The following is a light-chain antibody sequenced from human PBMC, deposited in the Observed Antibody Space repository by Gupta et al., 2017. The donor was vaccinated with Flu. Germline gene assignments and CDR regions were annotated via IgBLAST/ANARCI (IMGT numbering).Light chain of an antibody. Sequence: PATLSVSAGDRAALSCRASQSGSSNLAWYQQRPCQAPRLLISGASTRATGIPARFSGSGSGTEFTLTISSLQSEDFGVYYCQQDNNWPRTFGCGTKVEIK. J-gene: IGKJ4*01. CDR2: GAS. V-gene: IGKV3-15*01. CDR3: QQDNNWPRT. CDR1: QSGSSN.